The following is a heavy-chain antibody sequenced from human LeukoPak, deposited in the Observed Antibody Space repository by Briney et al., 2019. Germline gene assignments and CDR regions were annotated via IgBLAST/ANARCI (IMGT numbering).Heavy chain of an antibody. CDR3: ARGPFYFYMDV. CDR1: GGSISSYY. V-gene: IGHV4-4*07. CDR2: IYTSGST. J-gene: IGHJ6*03. Sequence: SETLSLTCTVSGGSISSYYWSWIRQPAGKGLEWIGRIYTSGSTNYNPSLKSRVTMSVDTPKIRFSLKLSSLTAADTAVYYCARGPFYFYMDVWGKGTTVTVSS.